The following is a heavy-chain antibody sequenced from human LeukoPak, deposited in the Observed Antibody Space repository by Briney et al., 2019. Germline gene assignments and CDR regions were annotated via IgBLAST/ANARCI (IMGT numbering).Heavy chain of an antibody. CDR2: IRYDGSNK. CDR1: GFSFSTYG. D-gene: IGHD2-2*01. V-gene: IGHV3-30*02. J-gene: IGHJ4*02. CDR3: AKDPCSSTTCYASLNY. Sequence: GGSLRLSCAASGFSFSTYGMHWVRQAPGKGLEWVAHIRYDGSNKDYADSAKGRFTISRDNSKNTLYLQMDSLRAGGTAVYYCAKDPCSSTTCYASLNYWGQGTLVTVSS.